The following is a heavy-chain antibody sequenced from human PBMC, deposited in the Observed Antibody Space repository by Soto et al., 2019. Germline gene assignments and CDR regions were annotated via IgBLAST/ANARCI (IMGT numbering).Heavy chain of an antibody. D-gene: IGHD3-22*01. CDR2: ISGSGGST. CDR3: AKDRYDSSGYYYGRDPSYGMDV. V-gene: IGHV3-23*01. Sequence: GGSLRLSCAASGFTFSSYAMSWVRQAPGKGLEWVSAISGSGGSTYYADSAKGRFTISRDNSKNTLYLQMNSLRAEDTAVYYCAKDRYDSSGYYYGRDPSYGMDVWGQGTTVTVSS. J-gene: IGHJ6*02. CDR1: GFTFSSYA.